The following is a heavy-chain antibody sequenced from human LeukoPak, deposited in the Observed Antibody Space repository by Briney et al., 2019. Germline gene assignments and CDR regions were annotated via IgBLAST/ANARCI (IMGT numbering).Heavy chain of an antibody. Sequence: GGSLRLSCAASGLTFTRYWMHWVRQAPGKGLVWVSRINSAGNTTDYAESVKGRFSISRDNSKNTLSLQVNNLRVEDTAVYYCARGMRGSSAFDYWGQGTLVTVSS. D-gene: IGHD3-16*01. J-gene: IGHJ4*02. V-gene: IGHV3-74*01. CDR1: GLTFTRYW. CDR3: ARGMRGSSAFDY. CDR2: INSAGNTT.